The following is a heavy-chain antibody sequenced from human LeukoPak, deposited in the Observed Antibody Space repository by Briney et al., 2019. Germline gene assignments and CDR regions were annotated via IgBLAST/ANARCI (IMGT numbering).Heavy chain of an antibody. CDR2: IYYSGST. J-gene: IGHJ3*02. CDR3: AREDPCGGDCYSGAFDI. V-gene: IGHV4-59*01. CDR1: GGSISSYY. Sequence: SETLSLTCTVSGGSISSYYWSWIRQLPGKGLEWIGYIYYSGSTNYNPSLKSRVTISVDTSKNQFSLKLSSVTAADTAVYYCAREDPCGGDCYSGAFDIWGQGTMVTVSS. D-gene: IGHD2-21*02.